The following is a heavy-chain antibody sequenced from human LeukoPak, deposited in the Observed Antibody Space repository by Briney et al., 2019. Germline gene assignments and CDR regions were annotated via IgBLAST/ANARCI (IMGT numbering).Heavy chain of an antibody. CDR3: AKDRLWFGESVYGMDV. CDR1: RFSFSSYG. V-gene: IGHV3-30*18. J-gene: IGHJ6*02. D-gene: IGHD3-10*01. CDR2: ISYDGSCK. Sequence: GGSLRLSCEAPRFSFSSYGFHWVRQAPGKGLEWVALISYDGSCKYYADSVKGRFTISRDDSKNTLFLQMNSLRSEDTAIYYCAKDRLWFGESVYGMDVWGQGTTVTVSS.